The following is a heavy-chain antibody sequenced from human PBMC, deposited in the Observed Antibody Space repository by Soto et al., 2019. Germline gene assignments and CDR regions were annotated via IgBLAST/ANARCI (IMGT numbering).Heavy chain of an antibody. CDR3: ARDLVAYYDSSGYYFDY. CDR2: IWYDESNK. V-gene: IGHV3-33*01. D-gene: IGHD3-22*01. J-gene: IGHJ4*02. Sequence: GGSLRLSCAASGFTFSSYGMHWVRQAPGKGLEWVAVIWYDESNKYYADSVKGRFTISRDNSKNTLYLQMNSLRAEDTAVYYCARDLVAYYDSSGYYFDYWGQGTLVTVSS. CDR1: GFTFSSYG.